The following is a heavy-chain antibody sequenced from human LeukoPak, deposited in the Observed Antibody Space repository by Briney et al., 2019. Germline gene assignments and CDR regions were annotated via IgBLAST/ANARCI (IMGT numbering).Heavy chain of an antibody. V-gene: IGHV1-2*02. CDR1: GYTFTGYY. J-gene: IGHJ4*02. CDR3: AREIVVVPAGSDY. Sequence: GASVKVSCKASGYTFTGYYMRWVRQAPGQGLEWMGWINPNSGGTNYAQKFQGRVTMTRDTSISTAYMELSRLRSDDTAVYYCAREIVVVPAGSDYWGQGTLVTVSS. CDR2: INPNSGGT. D-gene: IGHD2-2*01.